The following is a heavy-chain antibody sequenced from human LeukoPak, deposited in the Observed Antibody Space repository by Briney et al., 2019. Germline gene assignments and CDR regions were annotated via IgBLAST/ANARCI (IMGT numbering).Heavy chain of an antibody. D-gene: IGHD1-26*01. CDR3: ARTRVGMGSPYYFDY. CDR2: IYSGGST. CDR1: GFTVSSNY. Sequence: PGGPLRLSCAASGFTVSSNYVSWVRQAPGKGLEWVSVIYSGGSTYYADSVKGRFTISRDNSKNTLYLQMNSLRAEDTAVYYCARTRVGMGSPYYFDYWGQGTLVTVSS. J-gene: IGHJ4*02. V-gene: IGHV3-53*01.